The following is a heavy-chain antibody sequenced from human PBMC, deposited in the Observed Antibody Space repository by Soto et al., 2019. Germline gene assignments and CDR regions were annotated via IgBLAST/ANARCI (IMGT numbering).Heavy chain of an antibody. CDR3: ARGGSSIFDF. V-gene: IGHV1-3*01. Sequence: ASVKVSCKASGYTLTTYALHWVRQAPGQSLEWMGWIDVGNGDTKYSQKFQGRVTITRDTSANTAYMELSSLRSEDTAIFYCARGGSSIFDFWGQGTLVTVSS. CDR1: GYTLTTYA. D-gene: IGHD1-26*01. J-gene: IGHJ4*02. CDR2: IDVGNGDT.